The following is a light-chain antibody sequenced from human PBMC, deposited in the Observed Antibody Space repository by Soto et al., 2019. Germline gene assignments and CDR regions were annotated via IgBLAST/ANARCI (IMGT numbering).Light chain of an antibody. CDR2: GAS. CDR3: QQYGGSSWT. Sequence: EIVLTQSPGTLSLSPGEIATLSCIASQSVSINFLAWYQQKPGQAPRLLIYGASIRATGIPDRFSGSGSGTDFTLTISGLEPEDFAVYYCQQYGGSSWTFGQGTKVDIK. J-gene: IGKJ1*01. CDR1: QSVSINF. V-gene: IGKV3-20*01.